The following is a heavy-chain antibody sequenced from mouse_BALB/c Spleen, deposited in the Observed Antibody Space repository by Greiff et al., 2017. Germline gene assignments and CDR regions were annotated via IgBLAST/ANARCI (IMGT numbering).Heavy chain of an antibody. Sequence: EVHLVESGGGLVKPGGSLKLSCAASGFTFSDYYMYWVRQTPERRLEWVATISDGGSYTYYPDSVKGRFTISRDNAKNNLYLQMSSLKSEDTAMYYCARTDFDYWGQGTTLTVSS. CDR1: GFTFSDYY. CDR3: ARTDFDY. CDR2: ISDGGSYT. V-gene: IGHV5-4*02. J-gene: IGHJ2*01.